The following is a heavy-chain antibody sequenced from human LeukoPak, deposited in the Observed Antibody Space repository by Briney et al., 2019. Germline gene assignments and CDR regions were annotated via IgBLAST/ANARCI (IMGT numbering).Heavy chain of an antibody. V-gene: IGHV4-4*09. Sequence: RASETPSLTCAVSGGSINNYYWSWIRQPPGKGLEWIGYISATGSTNYNPSLKSRVTISIDTSKKQFSLNMNSVTAADTAVYHCARLTEYQLTYRFYGFDYWGQGTRVTVS. CDR2: ISATGST. D-gene: IGHD3-16*02. CDR1: GGSINNYY. CDR3: ARLTEYQLTYRFYGFDY. J-gene: IGHJ3*01.